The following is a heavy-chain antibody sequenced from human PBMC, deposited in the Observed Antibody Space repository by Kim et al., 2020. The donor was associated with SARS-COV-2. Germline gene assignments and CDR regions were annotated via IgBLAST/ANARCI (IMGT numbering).Heavy chain of an antibody. CDR2: IIPIFGTA. CDR1: GGTFSSYA. D-gene: IGHD6-19*01. V-gene: IGHV1-69*13. Sequence: SVKISCKASGGTFSSYAISWVRQAPGQGLEWMGGIIPIFGTANYAQKFQGRVTITADESTSTAYMELSSLRSEDTAVYYCARTRRGGRSKIEVAINYFDYWGQGTLVTVAS. CDR3: ARTRRGGRSKIEVAINYFDY. J-gene: IGHJ4*02.